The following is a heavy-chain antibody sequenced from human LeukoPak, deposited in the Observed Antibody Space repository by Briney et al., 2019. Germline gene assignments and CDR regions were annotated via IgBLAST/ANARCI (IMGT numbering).Heavy chain of an antibody. V-gene: IGHV3-48*02. Sequence: PGGSLRLSCAASGFTFSSYSMNWVRQASGKGLEWVSYISSSSSTIYYADSVKGRFTISRDNAKNSLYLQMNSLRDEDTAVYYCAGGVVVVAAREFDYWGQGTLVTVSS. CDR2: ISSSSSTI. CDR1: GFTFSSYS. CDR3: AGGVVVVAAREFDY. J-gene: IGHJ4*02. D-gene: IGHD2-15*01.